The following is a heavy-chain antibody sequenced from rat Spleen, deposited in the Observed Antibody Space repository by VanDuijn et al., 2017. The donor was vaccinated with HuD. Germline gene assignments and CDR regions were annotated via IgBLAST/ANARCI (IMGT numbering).Heavy chain of an antibody. Sequence: EVQLVESGGGLVQPGRSLKLSCAASGFTFSDYYMAWVRQAPTKGLEWVATISYDGGSTYYPDSVKGRFTISRDNAENTVYLQMNSLRSEDTATYYCALRYYGYTYDWFAYWGQGTLVTVSS. CDR1: GFTFSDYY. D-gene: IGHD1-9*01. CDR3: ALRYYGYTYDWFAY. V-gene: IGHV5-20*01. J-gene: IGHJ3*01. CDR2: ISYDGGST.